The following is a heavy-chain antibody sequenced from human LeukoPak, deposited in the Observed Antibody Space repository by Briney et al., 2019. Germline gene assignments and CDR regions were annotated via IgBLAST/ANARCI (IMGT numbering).Heavy chain of an antibody. CDR2: TYYRSKWYN. CDR1: GDSVSSNSAA. CDR3: AREDGQQLEKYNRFDP. J-gene: IGHJ5*02. V-gene: IGHV6-1*01. D-gene: IGHD6-13*01. Sequence: SQNLSLTCAISGDSVSSNSAAWNWIKQSPSRGLEWLRRTYYRSKWYNDYAVSVKSRITINPDTPKNQFSLQLNSVTPEDTAVYYCAREDGQQLEKYNRFDPWGQGTLVTVSS.